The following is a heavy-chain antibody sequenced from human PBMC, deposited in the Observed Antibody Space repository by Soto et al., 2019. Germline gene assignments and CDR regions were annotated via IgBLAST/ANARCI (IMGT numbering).Heavy chain of an antibody. CDR2: VNPDGSTT. CDR1: GFTFSSYW. V-gene: IGHV3-74*01. Sequence: EVQVVESGGGLVQPGGSLRLSCAASGFTFSSYWMHWARQAPGEGLVWVARVNPDGSTTNYADSVKGRFTVSRDNAKNTVYLQVNSLTAGDTARYYCARGGLYAYYQDNWGQGTLVTVSS. J-gene: IGHJ4*02. CDR3: ARGGLYAYYQDN. D-gene: IGHD3-16*01.